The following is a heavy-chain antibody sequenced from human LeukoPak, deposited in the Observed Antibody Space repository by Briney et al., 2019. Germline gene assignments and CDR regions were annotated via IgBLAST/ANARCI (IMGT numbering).Heavy chain of an antibody. CDR1: GFTFSDYY. J-gene: IGHJ6*03. Sequence: GGSLRLSCAASGFTFSDYYMSWIRQAPGKGLEWVSSISSSSSYIYYADSVKGRFTISRDNAKNSLYLQMNSLRAEDTAVYYCARGVGDYYYYYMDVWGKGTTVTISS. CDR2: ISSSSSYI. V-gene: IGHV3-11*06. CDR3: ARGVGDYYYYYMDV.